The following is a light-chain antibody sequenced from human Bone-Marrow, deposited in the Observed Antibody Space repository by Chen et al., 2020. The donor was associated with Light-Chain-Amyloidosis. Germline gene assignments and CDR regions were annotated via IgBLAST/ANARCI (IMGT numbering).Light chain of an antibody. CDR2: DVS. CDR1: SSDVGTYNF. CDR3: SSYTTSGTHV. J-gene: IGLJ1*01. Sequence: QSALTQPHSVSGSPGQSITIPCTGTSSDVGTYNFVSWYQQHPANAPKVLIYDVSNGPSGVSNRFSGSKSGNTASLTISGLQAEDEADYYCSSYTTSGTHVFGTGTKVTVL. V-gene: IGLV2-14*01.